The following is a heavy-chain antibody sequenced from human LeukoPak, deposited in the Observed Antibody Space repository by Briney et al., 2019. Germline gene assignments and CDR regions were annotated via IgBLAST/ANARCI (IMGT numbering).Heavy chain of an antibody. V-gene: IGHV3-30-3*01. D-gene: IGHD1-26*01. J-gene: IGHJ6*02. CDR3: ARGGRASHSGSYYANNYGMDV. CDR2: ISYDGSNK. Sequence: GGSLRLSCAASGFTFSGYPIHWVRQAPGKGLEWVAVISYDGSNKYYADSVKGRFTISRDNSKNTLYLQMNSLRAEDTAVYYCARGGRASHSGSYYANNYGMDVWGQGTTVTVSS. CDR1: GFTFSGYP.